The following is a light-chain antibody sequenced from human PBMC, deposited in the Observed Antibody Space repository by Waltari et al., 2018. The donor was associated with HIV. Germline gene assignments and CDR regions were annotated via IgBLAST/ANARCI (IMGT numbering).Light chain of an antibody. J-gene: IGLJ2*01. CDR2: RNN. CDR3: AAWDDNLSAVV. CDR1: SSNIGANW. Sequence: QSVLTQPPSASGTPGQRVTISCSGSSSNIGANWVCWFQQLPGTAPKLLIDRNNQRPSGVPDRYSASKSGTSASLAISDLRADDEADYYCAAWDDNLSAVVFGGRTKLSVL. V-gene: IGLV1-47*01.